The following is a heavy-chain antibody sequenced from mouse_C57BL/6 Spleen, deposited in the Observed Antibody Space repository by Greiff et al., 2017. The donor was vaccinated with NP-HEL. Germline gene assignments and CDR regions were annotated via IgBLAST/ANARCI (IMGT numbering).Heavy chain of an antibody. CDR3: ARGVYYGNYFDY. CDR1: GYTFTDYY. CDR2: INPYNGGT. D-gene: IGHD2-1*01. Sequence: VQLQQSGPVLVKPGASVKMSCKASGYTFTDYYMNWVKQSHGKSLEWIGVINPYNGGTSYNQKFKGKATLTVDKSSSTAYMELNSLTSEDSAVYYCARGVYYGNYFDYWGQGTTLTVSS. V-gene: IGHV1-19*01. J-gene: IGHJ2*01.